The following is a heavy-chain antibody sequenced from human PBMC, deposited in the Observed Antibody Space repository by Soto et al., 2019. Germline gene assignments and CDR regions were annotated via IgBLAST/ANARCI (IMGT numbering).Heavy chain of an antibody. V-gene: IGHV5-10-1*01. J-gene: IGHJ6*02. CDR1: GYSFTSYW. CDR2: IDPSDSYT. D-gene: IGHD6-6*01. CDR3: ARGEYSSSIYYYYGMDV. Sequence: GESLKISCKGSGYSFTSYWISWVRQMPGKXLEWMGRIDPSDSYTNYSPSFQGHVTISADKSISTAYLQWSSLKASDTAMYYCARGEYSSSIYYYYGMDVWGQGTTVTVSS.